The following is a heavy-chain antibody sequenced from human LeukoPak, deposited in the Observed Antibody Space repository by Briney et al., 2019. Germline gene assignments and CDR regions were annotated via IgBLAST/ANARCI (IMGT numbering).Heavy chain of an antibody. J-gene: IGHJ4*02. D-gene: IGHD3-3*01. CDR2: MNPNSGNT. V-gene: IGHV1-8*01. CDR3: ARGLLNYVFWSGSTFDY. CDR1: GYTFTSYD. Sequence: GASVKVSCKASGYTFTSYDINWVRQATGQGLEWMGWMNPNSGNTGYAQKFQGRVTMTRNTSISTAYMELSSLRSEDTAVYYCARGLLNYVFWSGSTFDYWGQGTLVTVSS.